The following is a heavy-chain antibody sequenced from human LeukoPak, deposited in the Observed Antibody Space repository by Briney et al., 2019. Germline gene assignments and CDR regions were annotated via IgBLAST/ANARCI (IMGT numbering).Heavy chain of an antibody. V-gene: IGHV3-30*02. J-gene: IGHJ4*02. CDR2: IQYNGNNK. CDR1: GFTFSGFG. D-gene: IGHD6-13*01. Sequence: PVGSLRLSCAASGFTFSGFGMHWVRQAPGKGLEWVAFIQYNGNNKYYANSVKDRSTLSRDNSENTLYLQMNSLRAVDTAIYYCAKRDSAESGTGKYYFDYWGQGTLVTVSS. CDR3: AKRDSAESGTGKYYFDY.